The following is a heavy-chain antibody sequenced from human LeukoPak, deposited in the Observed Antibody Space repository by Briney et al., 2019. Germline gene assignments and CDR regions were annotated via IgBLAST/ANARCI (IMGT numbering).Heavy chain of an antibody. J-gene: IGHJ4*02. CDR2: IYPGDSDT. Sequence: GESLKISCKGSGYSFTSYWIGWVRQMPGKGLEWMGIIYPGDSDTRYSPSFQGQVTISADKSISTAYLQWSSLKASDTAMYYCARHPLYYDFWSGYPFDYWGQGTLVTASS. CDR3: ARHPLYYDFWSGYPFDY. D-gene: IGHD3-3*01. CDR1: GYSFTSYW. V-gene: IGHV5-51*01.